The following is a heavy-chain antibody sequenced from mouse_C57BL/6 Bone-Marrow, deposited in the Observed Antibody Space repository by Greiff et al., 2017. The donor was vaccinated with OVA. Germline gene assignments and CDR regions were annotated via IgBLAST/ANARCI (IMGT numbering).Heavy chain of an antibody. D-gene: IGHD1-1*01. V-gene: IGHV14-4*01. Sequence: VQLQQSGAELVRPGASVKLSCTASGFNIKDDYMHWVKQRPEQGLEWIGWIDPENGDTEYASKFQGQATITADTSSNTAYRQLSSLTSEDTAVYYCTTDTTVVATRDYWGQGTTLTVSS. J-gene: IGHJ2*01. CDR3: TTDTTVVATRDY. CDR2: IDPENGDT. CDR1: GFNIKDDY.